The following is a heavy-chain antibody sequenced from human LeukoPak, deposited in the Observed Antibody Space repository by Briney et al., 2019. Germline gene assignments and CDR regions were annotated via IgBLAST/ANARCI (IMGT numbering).Heavy chain of an antibody. CDR2: ISYTGST. CDR1: GGSISSYY. D-gene: IGHD1-1*01. CDR3: ARHSAGTTKDY. J-gene: IGHJ4*02. Sequence: MPSETLSLTCTVSGGSISSYYWSWIRQPPGKGLEWIGFISYTGSTNYSPSLKRRVTISVDTSKNQFSLNLISVTAADTAVYYCARHSAGTTKDYWGQGTLVTVSS. V-gene: IGHV4-59*08.